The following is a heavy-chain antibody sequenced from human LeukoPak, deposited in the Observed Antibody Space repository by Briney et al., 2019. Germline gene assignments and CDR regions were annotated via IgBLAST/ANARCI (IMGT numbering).Heavy chain of an antibody. CDR2: ISSSSTII. J-gene: IGHJ4*02. CDR3: ARARGSGYYNDALDY. V-gene: IGHV3-48*02. CDR1: TFTFSTYN. Sequence: GGSLRLYGTASTFTFSTYNMNWLRQAPGKGLEWGSYISSSSTIIYYADSVKGRFTIARDNAKNSLYLQMNSLRDEDTAVYYCARARGSGYYNDALDYWGQGTLVTVSS. D-gene: IGHD3-22*01.